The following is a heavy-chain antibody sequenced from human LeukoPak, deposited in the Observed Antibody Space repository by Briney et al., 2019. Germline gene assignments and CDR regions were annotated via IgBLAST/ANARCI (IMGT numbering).Heavy chain of an antibody. J-gene: IGHJ5*02. D-gene: IGHD4-17*01. CDR2: IYTSGST. CDR1: GGSISSYY. CDR3: ARGRDGDYRFPRGSPWFDP. V-gene: IGHV4-4*07. Sequence: SETLSLTCTVSGGSISSYYWSWIRQPAGKGLEWIGRIYTSGSTNYNPSLKSRVTMSVDTSKNQFSLKLSSVTAADTAVYYCARGRDGDYRFPRGSPWFDPWGQGTLVTVSS.